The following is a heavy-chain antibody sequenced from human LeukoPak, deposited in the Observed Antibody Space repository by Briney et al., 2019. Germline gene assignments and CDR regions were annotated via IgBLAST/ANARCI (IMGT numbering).Heavy chain of an antibody. Sequence: SETLSLTCAVYGGSFSGYYWSWLRQPPGKGLEWIGSIYHSGSTYYNPSLKSRVTISVDTSKNQFSLKLSSVTAADTAVYYCARHRRDLGYCSSTSCQDYYYYYYYMDVWGKGTTVTVSS. CDR1: GGSFSGYY. CDR3: ARHRRDLGYCSSTSCQDYYYYYYYMDV. D-gene: IGHD2-2*01. CDR2: IYHSGST. V-gene: IGHV4-34*01. J-gene: IGHJ6*03.